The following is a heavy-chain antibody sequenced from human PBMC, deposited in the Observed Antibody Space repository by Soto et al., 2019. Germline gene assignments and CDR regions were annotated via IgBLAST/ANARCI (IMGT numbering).Heavy chain of an antibody. Sequence: EVQLVEAGGKWVQPGWSLSLSCAASGFTFDDFAMHWVRQGPGKGLEWGSGISWDGGKVSYGNSVEGRFTISRDNAKNSLYLPMSSLRPDDTAVYFCARAMTRTIVARGFHVWCHETMVTDSS. D-gene: IGHD1-1*01. CDR3: ARAMTRTIVARGFHV. J-gene: IGHJ3*01. V-gene: IGHV3-9*01. CDR2: ISWDGGKV. CDR1: GFTFDDFA.